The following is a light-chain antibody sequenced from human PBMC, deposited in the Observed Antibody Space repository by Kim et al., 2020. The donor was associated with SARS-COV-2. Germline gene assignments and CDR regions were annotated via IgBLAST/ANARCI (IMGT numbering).Light chain of an antibody. CDR3: QVWDSSSDHRV. CDR1: NIGSKS. V-gene: IGLV3-21*04. CDR2: YDS. Sequence: SYELTQLPSVSVAPGKTARITWGGNNIGSKSVHGYQQKPGQAPVLVIYYDSDRPSGIPERFSGANSGNTATLTISRVEAGDEADYYCQVWDSSSDHRVFGGGTQLTVL. J-gene: IGLJ3*02.